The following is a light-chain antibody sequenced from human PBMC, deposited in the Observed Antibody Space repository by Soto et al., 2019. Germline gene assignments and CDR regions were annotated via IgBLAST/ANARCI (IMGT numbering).Light chain of an antibody. Sequence: EIVMTQSPATLSVSPGERATLSCRASQSVSSNLAWYQQKPGQAPRLLIYGASTRATGIPARFSGSGSGTEFTLTISSLQSEDFAVYYCHQYDSLPPTFGQGTRLEIK. CDR1: QSVSSN. CDR2: GAS. J-gene: IGKJ5*01. CDR3: HQYDSLPPT. V-gene: IGKV3-15*01.